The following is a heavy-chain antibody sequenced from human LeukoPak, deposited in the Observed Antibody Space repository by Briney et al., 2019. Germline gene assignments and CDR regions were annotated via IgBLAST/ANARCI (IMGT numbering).Heavy chain of an antibody. J-gene: IGHJ5*02. D-gene: IGHD3-10*01. CDR2: IYYSGST. Sequence: SETLSLTCTVSGGSISSSSYYWGWIRQPPGKGLEWIGSIYYSGSTYYNPSLKSRVTISVDTSKNQFSLRLTSVSAADTAVYYCARFESELLWFGELSFGFDPWGQGTLDTVSS. V-gene: IGHV4-39*07. CDR3: ARFESELLWFGELSFGFDP. CDR1: GGSISSSSYY.